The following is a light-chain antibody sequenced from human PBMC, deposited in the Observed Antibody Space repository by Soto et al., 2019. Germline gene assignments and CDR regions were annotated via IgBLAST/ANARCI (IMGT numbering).Light chain of an antibody. V-gene: IGLV1-44*01. Sequence: QSVLTQPPSASGTPGQRVTISCSGSSSNIGSNTVNWYQQLPGTAPKLLIYSNNQRPSGVPVRFSVSKSGTSASLAISGLQSEDEADYYCAAWDDSLNGPVFGTGTKLTVL. CDR2: SNN. CDR3: AAWDDSLNGPV. CDR1: SSNIGSNT. J-gene: IGLJ1*01.